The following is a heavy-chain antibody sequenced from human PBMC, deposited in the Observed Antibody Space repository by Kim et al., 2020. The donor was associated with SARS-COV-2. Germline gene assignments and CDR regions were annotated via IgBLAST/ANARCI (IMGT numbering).Heavy chain of an antibody. CDR3: ARVGDDYGDYLHYYGMDV. J-gene: IGHJ6*02. D-gene: IGHD4-17*01. Sequence: ASVKVSCKASGYTFTGYYMHWVRQAPGQGLEWMGRINPNSGGTNYAQKFQGRVTMTRDTSISTAYMELSRLRSDDTAVYYCARVGDDYGDYLHYYGMDVWGQGTTVTVSS. V-gene: IGHV1-2*06. CDR1: GYTFTGYY. CDR2: INPNSGGT.